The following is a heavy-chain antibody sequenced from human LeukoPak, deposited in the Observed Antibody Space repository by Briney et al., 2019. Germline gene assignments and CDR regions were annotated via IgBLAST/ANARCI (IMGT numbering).Heavy chain of an antibody. Sequence: SETLSLTCTVSGGSISSYYWSWIRQPAGKGLEWIGRIYTSGSTNYNSSLKSRVTTSVDTSKNQFSLKLSSVTAADTAVYYCAREVYRASYPYFDYWGQGTLVTVSS. J-gene: IGHJ4*02. CDR2: IYTSGST. D-gene: IGHD1-26*01. CDR3: AREVYRASYPYFDY. V-gene: IGHV4-4*07. CDR1: GGSISSYY.